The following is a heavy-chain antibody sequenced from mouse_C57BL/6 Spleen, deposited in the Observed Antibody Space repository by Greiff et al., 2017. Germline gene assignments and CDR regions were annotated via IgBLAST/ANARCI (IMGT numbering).Heavy chain of an antibody. D-gene: IGHD1-1*01. CDR2: IDPENGDT. CDR1: GFNIKDDY. Sequence: VQLQQSGAELVRPGASVKLSCTASGFNIKDDYMHWVKQRPEQGLEWIGWIDPENGDTEYASKFQGKATITADTSSNTAYLQLSSLTSEDTAVYYCTTDTTVPYWGQGTTLTVSS. J-gene: IGHJ2*01. CDR3: TTDTTVPY. V-gene: IGHV14-4*01.